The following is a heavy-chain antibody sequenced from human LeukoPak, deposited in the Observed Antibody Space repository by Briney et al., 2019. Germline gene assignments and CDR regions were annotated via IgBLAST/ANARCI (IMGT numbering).Heavy chain of an antibody. Sequence: GGSLRLSCAASGLHFSGTGRSWVRQAQGKGLESVSAISHDGMNAYYADSVKGRFTISRDNSKKTVSLEMSSLTAADTGVYYCAKDGAQYSSGPECDPRGQGALVTVSP. CDR2: ISHDGMNA. CDR1: GLHFSGTG. J-gene: IGHJ5*02. D-gene: IGHD6-19*01. V-gene: IGHV3-23*01. CDR3: AKDGAQYSSGPECDP.